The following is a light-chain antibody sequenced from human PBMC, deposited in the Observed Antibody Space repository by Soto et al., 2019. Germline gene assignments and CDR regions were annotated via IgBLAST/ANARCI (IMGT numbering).Light chain of an antibody. Sequence: QSVLTQPASVSGSPGQSITISCTGTISDFVLYNYVSWYQQHPGKAPKLLLYGVSNRPSGVSDRFSGSKSGNTASLTISGLQAGDEADYFCSSHTTTSSALQVFGTGTKLTVL. V-gene: IGLV2-14*01. CDR2: GVS. CDR1: ISDFVLYNY. CDR3: SSHTTTSSALQV. J-gene: IGLJ1*01.